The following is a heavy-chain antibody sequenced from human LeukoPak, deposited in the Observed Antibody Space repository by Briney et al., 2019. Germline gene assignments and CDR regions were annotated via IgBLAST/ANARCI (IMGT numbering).Heavy chain of an antibody. J-gene: IGHJ4*02. CDR3: AGMTTVTTRVDY. CDR1: GGSISGYY. V-gene: IGHV4-59*08. D-gene: IGHD4-17*01. CDR2: IYYSGST. Sequence: PSETLSLTCAVSGGSISGYYWSWIRQSPDKGLEWIGYIYYSGSTNYNPSLKSRVTISVDTSKNQFSLKLSSVTAADTAVYYRAGMTTVTTRVDYWGQGTLVTVSS.